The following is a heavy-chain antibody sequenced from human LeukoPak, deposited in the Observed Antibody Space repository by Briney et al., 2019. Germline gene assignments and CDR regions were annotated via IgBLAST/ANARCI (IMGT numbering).Heavy chain of an antibody. D-gene: IGHD3-10*01. CDR1: GFTFSTYG. V-gene: IGHV3-23*01. Sequence: PGGSLRLSCAASGFTFSTYGMSWVRQAPGKVLEWVSGISGSGGSTYYADSVKGRFTISRDNSKNTLYLQMNSLRAEDTAVYYCAKCLVRGVIVLYYFDYWGQGTLVTVSS. J-gene: IGHJ4*02. CDR2: ISGSGGST. CDR3: AKCLVRGVIVLYYFDY.